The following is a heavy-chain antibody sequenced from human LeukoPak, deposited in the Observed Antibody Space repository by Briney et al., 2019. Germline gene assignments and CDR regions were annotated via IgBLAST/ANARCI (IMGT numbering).Heavy chain of an antibody. J-gene: IGHJ4*02. CDR1: GYTFTSYG. CDR2: ISAYNGNT. CDR3: ARVEDGCRDD. D-gene: IGHD5-24*01. V-gene: IGHV1-18*01. Sequence: ASVNLSCNASGYTFTSYGISWVRQAPGQGLEWMGWISAYNGNTNYAQKLQGRVTMTTDTSTSTAYMEVRSLRSDDTGVYYCARVEDGCRDDWGQGTLVTVSS.